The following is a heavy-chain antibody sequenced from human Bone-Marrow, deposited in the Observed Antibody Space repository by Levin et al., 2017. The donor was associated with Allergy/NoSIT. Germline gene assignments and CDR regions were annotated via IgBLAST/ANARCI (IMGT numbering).Heavy chain of an antibody. V-gene: IGHV1-2*02. J-gene: IGHJ2*01. D-gene: IGHD1-26*01. CDR3: ATDYRVGATTVWVVGYFDL. Sequence: GESLKISCKASGYTFTGYYMHWVRQAPGQGLEWMGWINPNSGGTNYAQKFQGRVTMTRDTSINTAYMELSRLRSDDTAVYYCATDYRVGATTVWVVGYFDLWGRGTLVTVSS. CDR1: GYTFTGYY. CDR2: INPNSGGT.